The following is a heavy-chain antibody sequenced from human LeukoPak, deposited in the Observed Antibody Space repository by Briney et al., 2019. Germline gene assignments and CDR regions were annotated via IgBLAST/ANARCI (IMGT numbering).Heavy chain of an antibody. Sequence: SETLSLTCTVSDDSLSSYYWSWIRQPPGKGLEWIGYISYSGSTNYNPSLKSRVTISVDTSKKQFSLKLSSVTAADTAVYYCARLGCSSTSCYEEHWGQGTLVTVSS. CDR2: ISYSGST. J-gene: IGHJ1*01. D-gene: IGHD2-2*01. CDR1: DDSLSSYY. V-gene: IGHV4-59*08. CDR3: ARLGCSSTSCYEEH.